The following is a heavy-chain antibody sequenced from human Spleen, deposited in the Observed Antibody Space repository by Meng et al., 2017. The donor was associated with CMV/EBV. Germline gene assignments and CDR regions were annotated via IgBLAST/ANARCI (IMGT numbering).Heavy chain of an antibody. CDR3: AKVLRDAFKTGDIVGATSGAFDI. V-gene: IGHV3-23*01. J-gene: IGHJ3*02. CDR1: GFTFSSYA. CDR2: ISGSGGST. Sequence: GGSLRLSCAASGFTFSSYAMSWVRQAPGKGLEWVSAISGSGGSTYYADSVQGRFTISRDNSKNTLYLQMNSLRAEDTAVYYCAKVLRDAFKTGDIVGATSGAFDIWGQGTMVTVSS. D-gene: IGHD1-26*01.